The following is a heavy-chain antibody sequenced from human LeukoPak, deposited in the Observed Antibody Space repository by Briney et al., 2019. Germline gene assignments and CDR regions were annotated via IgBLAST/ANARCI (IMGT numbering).Heavy chain of an antibody. D-gene: IGHD3-9*01. CDR2: IYYSGST. J-gene: IGHJ3*02. V-gene: IGHV4-30-4*01. Sequence: SQTLSVTCTVSGGSISSGDYYWSWIRQPPGKGLEWIGYIYYSGSTYYNPSLKSRVTISVDTSKNQFSLKLSSVTAADTAVYYCARVWRYFDWRDAFDIWGQGTMVTVSS. CDR1: GGSISSGDYY. CDR3: ARVWRYFDWRDAFDI.